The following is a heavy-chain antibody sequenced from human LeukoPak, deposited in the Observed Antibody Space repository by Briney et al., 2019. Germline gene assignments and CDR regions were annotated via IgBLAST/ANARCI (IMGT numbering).Heavy chain of an antibody. CDR2: IIPILGIA. Sequence: SVKVSCKASGGTFSSYTISWVRQAPGQGLEWVGRIIPILGIANYAQKFQGRVTITADKSTGTAYMELSSLRSEDTAVYYCARAGVAAAGYDYWGQGTLVTVSS. D-gene: IGHD6-13*01. J-gene: IGHJ4*02. V-gene: IGHV1-69*02. CDR1: GGTFSSYT. CDR3: ARAGVAAAGYDY.